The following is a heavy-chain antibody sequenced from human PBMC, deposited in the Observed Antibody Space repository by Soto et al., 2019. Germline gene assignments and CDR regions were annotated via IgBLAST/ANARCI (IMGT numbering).Heavy chain of an antibody. J-gene: IGHJ4*02. V-gene: IGHV4-59*08. D-gene: IGHD3-22*01. Sequence: SETLSLTCIVSGGSISNYYWSWIRQPPGKGLEWIGYIYYSGSSNYNPSLKSRVSISVDTSKNQFSLKLRSVTAADTAVYYCARATYYSDTGGSPPLDYWGQGTLVTAPQ. CDR3: ARATYYSDTGGSPPLDY. CDR1: GGSISNYY. CDR2: IYYSGSS.